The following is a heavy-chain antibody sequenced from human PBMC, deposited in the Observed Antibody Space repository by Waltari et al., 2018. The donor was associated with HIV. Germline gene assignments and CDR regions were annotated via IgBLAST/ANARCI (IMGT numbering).Heavy chain of an antibody. CDR1: GFTFSSSW. D-gene: IGHD5-18*01. V-gene: IGHV3-74*01. CDR3: AKGGTSGYTFGFGR. CDR2: INSDGSIT. J-gene: IGHJ1*01. Sequence: VQLVESGGGLVQPGGSLRLSCAASGFTFSSSWMPWVRQAPGKGLVWVARINSDGSITSHADSVKGRFTISRDNARNTLYLQMNSLGAEDTAMYYCAKGGTSGYTFGFGRWGQGTLVTVSS.